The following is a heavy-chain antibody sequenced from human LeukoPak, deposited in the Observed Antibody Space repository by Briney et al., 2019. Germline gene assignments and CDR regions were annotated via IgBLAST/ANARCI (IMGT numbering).Heavy chain of an antibody. D-gene: IGHD2-21*02. CDR1: GGTFSSYA. CDR2: IIPIFGTA. J-gene: IGHJ4*02. CDR3: ARDRSAEYCGGDCYSGGRFDY. V-gene: IGHV1-69*13. Sequence: ASVKVSCKASGGTFSSYAISWVRQAPGQGPEWMGGIIPIFGTANYAQKFQGRVTITADESTSTAYMELSSLRSEDTAVYYCARDRSAEYCGGDCYSGGRFDYWGQGTLVTVSS.